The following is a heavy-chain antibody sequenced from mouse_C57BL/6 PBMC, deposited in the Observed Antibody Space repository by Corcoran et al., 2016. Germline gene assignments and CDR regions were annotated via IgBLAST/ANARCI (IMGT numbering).Heavy chain of an antibody. CDR3: AMDGYYAHYYAMDY. D-gene: IGHD2-3*01. Sequence: QIQLVQSGPELKKPGETVKISCKASGYTFTTYGMSWVKQAPGKGLKWMGWINTYSGVPTYADDFKGRFAFSLETSASTAYLQINNLKNEDTATYFCAMDGYYAHYYAMDYWGQGTSVTVSS. CDR2: INTYSGVP. CDR1: GYTFTTYG. J-gene: IGHJ4*01. V-gene: IGHV9-3*01.